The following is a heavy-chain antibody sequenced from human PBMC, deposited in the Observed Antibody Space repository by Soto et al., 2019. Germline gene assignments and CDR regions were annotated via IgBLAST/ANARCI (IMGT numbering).Heavy chain of an antibody. Sequence: QVHLVQSGAEVRKPGASVKVSCKASGYTFTNYGISWVRQAPGQGLEWMGWISGYNGNTNYAQKFQLRVTMTADTATSTVYMEMRSLRSDDSALYYCARFQGVPGSSWFDPWGQGTLVTVSS. CDR2: ISGYNGNT. CDR1: GYTFTNYG. J-gene: IGHJ5*02. CDR3: ARFQGVPGSSWFDP. V-gene: IGHV1-18*04. D-gene: IGHD2-2*01.